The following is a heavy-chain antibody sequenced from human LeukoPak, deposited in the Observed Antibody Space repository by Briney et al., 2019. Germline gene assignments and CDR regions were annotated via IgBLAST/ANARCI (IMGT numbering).Heavy chain of an antibody. V-gene: IGHV3-21*01. CDR3: ARDAIAAAGRGWFDP. CDR1: GFTFSSYS. D-gene: IGHD6-13*01. CDR2: ISSSSSYI. Sequence: PGGSLRLSCAASGFTFSSYSMNWVRQAPGKSLEWVSSISSSSSYIYYADSVKGRFTISRDNAKNSLYLQMNSLRAEDTAVYYCARDAIAAAGRGWFDPWGQGTLVTVSS. J-gene: IGHJ5*02.